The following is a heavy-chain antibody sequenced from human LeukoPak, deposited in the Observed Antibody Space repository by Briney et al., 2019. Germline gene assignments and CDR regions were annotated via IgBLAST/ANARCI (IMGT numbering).Heavy chain of an antibody. CDR1: GFTFNNYG. V-gene: IGHV3-30*18. CDR3: AKGPLRGTAAAIDY. J-gene: IGHJ4*02. Sequence: PGGSLRLSCAASGFTFNNYGMHWVRQAPGKGLEWVAVISCDGRNKRYPDSVKGRFTISRDISTDTLWLQMDSLRTEDTAVYYCAKGPLRGTAAAIDYWGQGTLVTVSS. CDR2: ISCDGRNK. D-gene: IGHD2-2*01.